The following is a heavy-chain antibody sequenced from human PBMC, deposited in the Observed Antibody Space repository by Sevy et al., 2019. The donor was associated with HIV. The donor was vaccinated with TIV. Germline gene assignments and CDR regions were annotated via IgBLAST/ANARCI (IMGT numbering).Heavy chain of an antibody. CDR1: GFPFNDHA. J-gene: IGHJ6*02. D-gene: IGHD2-21*01. Sequence: GGSLRLSCAASGFPFNDHAMHWVRQVPGKGLEWVSGVRWNSRNIGYADSVKGRFTISRDNANHVLYLEMNSLRPEDTAFYYCAKDINRGCDGINCYPYYYYFYGLDVWGQGTTVTVSS. CDR2: VRWNSRNI. CDR3: AKDINRGCDGINCYPYYYYFYGLDV. V-gene: IGHV3-9*01.